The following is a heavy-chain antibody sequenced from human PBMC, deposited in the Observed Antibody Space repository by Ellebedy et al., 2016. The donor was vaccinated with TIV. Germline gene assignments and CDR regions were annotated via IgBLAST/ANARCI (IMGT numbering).Heavy chain of an antibody. Sequence: AASVKVSCKVSGYTLTELSMHWVRQAPGKGLEWMGGFDPEDGETIYAQKFQGSDTMTEDTSTDTAYMELSSLRSEDTAVYYCATEHRGSSSFYYFDYWGQGTLVTVSS. D-gene: IGHD6-13*01. CDR2: FDPEDGET. J-gene: IGHJ4*02. CDR3: ATEHRGSSSFYYFDY. CDR1: GYTLTELS. V-gene: IGHV1-24*01.